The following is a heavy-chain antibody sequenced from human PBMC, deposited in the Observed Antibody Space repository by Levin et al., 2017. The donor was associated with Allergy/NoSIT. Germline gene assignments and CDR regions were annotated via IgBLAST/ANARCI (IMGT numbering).Heavy chain of an antibody. CDR2: ISYDGSNK. CDR3: AKDGVIVVVPAAISVDY. V-gene: IGHV3-30*18. Sequence: GESLKISCAASGFTFSSYGMHWVRQAPGKGLEWVAVISYDGSNKYYADSVKGRFTISRDNSKNTLYLQMNSLRAEDTAVYYCAKDGVIVVVPAAISVDYWGQGTLVTVSS. CDR1: GFTFSSYG. D-gene: IGHD2-2*02. J-gene: IGHJ4*02.